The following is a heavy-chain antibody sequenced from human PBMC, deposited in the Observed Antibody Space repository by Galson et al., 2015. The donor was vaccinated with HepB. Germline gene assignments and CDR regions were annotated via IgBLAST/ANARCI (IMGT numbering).Heavy chain of an antibody. J-gene: IGHJ4*02. CDR3: AKGDEDIVVVPAAELDY. CDR1: GFNFNIHS. V-gene: IGHV3-30*18. CDR2: ISYDGSNK. Sequence: FLRLECADYGFNFNIHSLHWVRQAPGKGLEWVAVISYDGSNKYYADSVKGRFTISRYNSKNTLYLQMNSLRAEDTAVYYCAKGDEDIVVVPAAELDYWGQGTLVTVSS. D-gene: IGHD2-2*01.